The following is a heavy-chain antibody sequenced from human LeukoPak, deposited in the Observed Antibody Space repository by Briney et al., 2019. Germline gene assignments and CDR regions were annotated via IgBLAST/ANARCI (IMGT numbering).Heavy chain of an antibody. CDR2: IYSGGST. CDR1: GFTVSSKY. V-gene: IGHV3-53*01. Sequence: GGSLRLSCAASGFTVSSKYMSWVRQAPGKGLEWVSVIYSGGSTYYADSVKGRFTISRDNSKNTVDLRMNRLRAEDTAVYYCTRDPPNSGWSLDYWGQGTLLTVSS. CDR3: TRDPPNSGWSLDY. J-gene: IGHJ4*02. D-gene: IGHD6-19*01.